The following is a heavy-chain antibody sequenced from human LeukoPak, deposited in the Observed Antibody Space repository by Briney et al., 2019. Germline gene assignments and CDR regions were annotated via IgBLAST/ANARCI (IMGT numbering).Heavy chain of an antibody. Sequence: SETLSLTCTVSGDSISSGSYYWGWVRQPPGKGLEWIGTMYYSGSPYYNPSLKIRVTISVDMSKNQFSLKLSSVTAADTAVYYCARATGYRSPFDPWGQGTLVTVSS. D-gene: IGHD1-1*01. CDR1: GDSISSGSYY. CDR3: ARATGYRSPFDP. V-gene: IGHV4-39*01. CDR2: MYYSGSP. J-gene: IGHJ5*02.